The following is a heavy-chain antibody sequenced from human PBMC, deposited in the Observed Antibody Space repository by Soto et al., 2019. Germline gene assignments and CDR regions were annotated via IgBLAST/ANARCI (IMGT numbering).Heavy chain of an antibody. CDR2: IYYSGST. J-gene: IGHJ4*02. Sequence: HVQLQESGPGLVKPSETLSLTCTVSGGSISTYYWSWIRQPPGKGLEWIGYIYYSGSTNYNPCLKSRVTISEDASKTQFSLKLSSVTAADTAVYYCARGKFPFTFDYWGQGTLVAVSS. CDR3: ARGKFPFTFDY. V-gene: IGHV4-59*01. D-gene: IGHD3-10*01. CDR1: GGSISTYY.